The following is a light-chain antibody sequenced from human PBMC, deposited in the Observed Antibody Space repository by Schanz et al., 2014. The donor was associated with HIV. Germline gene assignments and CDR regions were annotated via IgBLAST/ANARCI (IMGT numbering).Light chain of an antibody. CDR3: CPFAGPIWV. J-gene: IGLJ3*02. Sequence: QSALTQPPSASGSPGQSVTISCTGTSRDIGSYNFVSWYQHHPAEPPKLIIYEVNKRPSGVPNRFSGSKSGNTASLTVSGLQADDDADYFCCPFAGPIWVFGGGTKLTVL. CDR1: SRDIGSYNF. CDR2: EVN. V-gene: IGLV2-8*01.